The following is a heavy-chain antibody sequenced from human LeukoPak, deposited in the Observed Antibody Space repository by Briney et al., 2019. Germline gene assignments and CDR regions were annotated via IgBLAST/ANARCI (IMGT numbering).Heavy chain of an antibody. Sequence: SETLSLTCTVSGGSISSYYWSWIRQPPGKGLEWIGYMFYSGSTNYSPSLKSRVTMSVDTSKNQFSLKLSSVTAADTAVYYCARHAPGGRNFDYWGQGTLVTVSS. CDR1: GGSISSYY. D-gene: IGHD1-26*01. CDR2: MFYSGST. J-gene: IGHJ4*02. CDR3: ARHAPGGRNFDY. V-gene: IGHV4-59*08.